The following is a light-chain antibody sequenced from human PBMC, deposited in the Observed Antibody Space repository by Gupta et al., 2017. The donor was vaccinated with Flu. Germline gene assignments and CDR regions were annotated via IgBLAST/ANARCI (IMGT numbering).Light chain of an antibody. J-gene: IGKJ4*01. CDR3: RQSDSDPNT. Sequence: DIQMTQSPSSLSASVGDRVSITCRASQSVSAYLNWYQQRPGKAPKLLMYAASSLHSGVPSRFSDSGYGTDFTLTISRLQTEDFATYCCRQSDSDPNTFGGGTKMEI. CDR1: QSVSAY. V-gene: IGKV1-39*01. CDR2: AAS.